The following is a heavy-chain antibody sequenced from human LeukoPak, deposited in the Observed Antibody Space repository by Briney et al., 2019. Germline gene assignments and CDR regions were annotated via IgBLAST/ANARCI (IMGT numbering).Heavy chain of an antibody. J-gene: IGHJ4*02. Sequence: ASVKVSCKASGGTFSSHAISWVRQAPGQGLEWMGLINPDGGSTAYAHRFQGRVIMTRDTSTSTAYMDLSSLRSEDTAVYHCARAPRNSSTMLDYWGQGTLVTVSS. CDR3: ARAPRNSSTMLDY. D-gene: IGHD1-14*01. CDR2: INPDGGST. CDR1: GGTFSSHA. V-gene: IGHV1-8*01.